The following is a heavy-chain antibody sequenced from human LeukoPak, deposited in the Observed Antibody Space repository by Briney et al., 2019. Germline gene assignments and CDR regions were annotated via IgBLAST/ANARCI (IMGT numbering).Heavy chain of an antibody. D-gene: IGHD6-13*01. V-gene: IGHV6-1*01. CDR1: GDSLSSNSAA. CDR3: ARDGTASSSYDY. CDR2: TYYRSKWYN. J-gene: IGHJ4*02. Sequence: SQTLSLTCALSGDSLSSNSAAWDWLRQSPSRGLAWLGRTYYRSKWYNDYAVSVKSRITINPDTSKNQFSLQLNSVTPEDTAVYYCARDGTASSSYDYWGQGTLVTVSS.